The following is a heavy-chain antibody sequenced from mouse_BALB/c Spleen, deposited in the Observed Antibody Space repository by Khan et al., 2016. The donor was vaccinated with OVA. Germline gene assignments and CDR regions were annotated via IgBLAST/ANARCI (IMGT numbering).Heavy chain of an antibody. J-gene: IGHJ3*01. CDR1: GYTFTSYT. Sequence: QVRLQQSGAELARPGASVKMSCKASGYTFTSYTIHWIKKRPGQGLEWIGYINPSNGYTNYNQKFKDKATLTTDKSSTTAYLQLSSLTSDDSVVYNCVRDEAYHRNYGWFAYGGQGTLVTVSA. V-gene: IGHV1-4*01. CDR2: INPSNGYT. D-gene: IGHD2-5*01. CDR3: VRDEAYHRNYGWFAY.